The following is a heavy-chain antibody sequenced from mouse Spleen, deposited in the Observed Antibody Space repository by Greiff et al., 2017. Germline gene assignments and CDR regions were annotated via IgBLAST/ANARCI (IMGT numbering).Heavy chain of an antibody. CDR3: ARQPFAY. D-gene: IGHD6-1*01. CDR2: IDPSDSYT. V-gene: IGHV1-59*01. Sequence: QVQLQQPGAELVRPGTSVKLSCKASGYTFTSYWMHWVKQRPGQGLEWIGVIDPSDSYTNYNQKFKGKATLTVDTSSSTAYMQLSSLTSEDSAVYYCARQPFAYWGQGTLVTVSA. CDR1: GYTFTSYW. J-gene: IGHJ3*01.